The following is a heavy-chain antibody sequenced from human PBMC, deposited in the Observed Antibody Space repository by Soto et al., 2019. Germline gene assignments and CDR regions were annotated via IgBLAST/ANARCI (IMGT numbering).Heavy chain of an antibody. V-gene: IGHV1-18*01. CDR3: ARDRYDSSGYYAH. Sequence: PGAAEKSSGEGCGYSLTIYGISWVQQTPGQGLEWMGWISAYNGNTNYAQKLQGRVTMTTDTSTSTAYMELRSLRSDDTAVYYCARDRYDSSGYYAHWGQGTLVTVS. CDR1: GYSLTIYG. CDR2: ISAYNGNT. D-gene: IGHD3-22*01. J-gene: IGHJ4*02.